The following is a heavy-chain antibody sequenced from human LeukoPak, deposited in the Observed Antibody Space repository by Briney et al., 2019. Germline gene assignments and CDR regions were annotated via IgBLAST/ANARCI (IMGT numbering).Heavy chain of an antibody. CDR2: IKQDGSEK. D-gene: IGHD6-6*01. CDR3: AREGPEYSSSSIDY. V-gene: IGHV3-7*01. J-gene: IGHJ4*02. CDR1: GFTFSSYW. Sequence: GGSLRLSCAASGFTFSSYWMSWVRQAPGKGREWVANIKQDGSEKYYVDSVKGRFTISRDNAKNSLYLQMNSLRAGDTAVYYCAREGPEYSSSSIDYWGQGTLVTVSS.